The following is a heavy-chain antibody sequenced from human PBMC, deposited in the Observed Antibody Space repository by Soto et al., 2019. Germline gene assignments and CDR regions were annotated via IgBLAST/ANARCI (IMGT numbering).Heavy chain of an antibody. CDR2: ISAYNGNT. CDR3: ASEYCYGSGPWY. D-gene: IGHD3-10*01. J-gene: IGHJ4*02. Sequence: QVQLVQSGAEVKKPGASVKVSCKASGYTFTSYGISWVRQAPGQGLEWMGWISAYNGNTNYAQKLQGRVTMTTDTSPSTAYMELRSRSADVTAVYYCASEYCYGSGPWYWGQGTLFTVSS. CDR1: GYTFTSYG. V-gene: IGHV1-18*01.